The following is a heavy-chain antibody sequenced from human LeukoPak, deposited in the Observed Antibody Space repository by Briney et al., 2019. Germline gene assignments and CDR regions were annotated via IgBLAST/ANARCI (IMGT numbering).Heavy chain of an antibody. CDR3: ARDIVSGYDYAGDY. Sequence: ASVKVSCKASGYTFTIYSISWVRQAPGQGLEWMGWISTNNGNTNYAQKLQGRVTMTTDTSTRTAYMELRSLRSDDTAVYYRARDIVSGYDYAGDYWGQGTLVTVSS. J-gene: IGHJ4*02. V-gene: IGHV1-18*01. CDR2: ISTNNGNT. CDR1: GYTFTIYS. D-gene: IGHD5-12*01.